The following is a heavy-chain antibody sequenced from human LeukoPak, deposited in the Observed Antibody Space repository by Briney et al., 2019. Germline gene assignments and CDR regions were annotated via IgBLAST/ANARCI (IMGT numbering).Heavy chain of an antibody. V-gene: IGHV1-18*01. CDR3: ARDTPQHLKRYDF. J-gene: IGHJ4*02. CDR1: GYNFDKFG. Sequence: ASVKVSCKASGYNFDKFGIAWVRQAPGQGLEWMGWINTYNGNTKFAQQIQGRVTMTTDTSTSTVYMELRSLRSDDTAVYFCARDTPQHLKRYDFWGQGTQVTVSS. D-gene: IGHD6-13*01. CDR2: INTYNGNT.